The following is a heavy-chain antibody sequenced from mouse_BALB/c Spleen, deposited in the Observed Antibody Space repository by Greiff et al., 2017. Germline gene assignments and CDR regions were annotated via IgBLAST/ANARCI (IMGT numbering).Heavy chain of an antibody. V-gene: IGHV14-4*02. CDR1: GFNIKDYY. D-gene: IGHD4-1*01. CDR2: IDPENGDT. CDR3: NALGRVYFDY. Sequence: VQLQQSGAELVRSGASVKLSCTASGFNIKDYYMHWVKQRPEQGLEWIGWIDPENGDTEYAPKFQGKATMTADTSSNTAYLQLSSLTSEDTAVYYCNALGRVYFDYWGQGTTLTVSS. J-gene: IGHJ2*01.